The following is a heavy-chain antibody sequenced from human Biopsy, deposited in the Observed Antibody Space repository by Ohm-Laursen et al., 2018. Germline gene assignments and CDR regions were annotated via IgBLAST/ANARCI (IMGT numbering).Heavy chain of an antibody. CDR3: GNEVHGRDY. CDR2: INQAGTT. D-gene: IGHD2-15*01. Sequence: TLSLTCAVFGKTFSDYHWSWIRQPPGKGLEWIGQINQAGTTNYNPSLKSRVSISVDTSKYEFSLRLTSVTAADTAVYLCGNEVHGRDYWGLGAQVTVSS. V-gene: IGHV4-34*08. J-gene: IGHJ4*02. CDR1: GKTFSDYH.